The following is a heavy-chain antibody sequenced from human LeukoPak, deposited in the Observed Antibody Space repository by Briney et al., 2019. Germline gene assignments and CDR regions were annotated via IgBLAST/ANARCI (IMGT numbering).Heavy chain of an antibody. Sequence: SVKVSCKVSGYTLTELSMHWVRQAPGKGLEWMGGFDPEDGETIYAQKFQGRVTMTEDTSTDTAYMELSSLRSEDTAVYYCETEKGGGWGLLGGGGGGVFDYWGQGTLVTVSS. D-gene: IGHD1-26*01. CDR3: ETEKGGGWGLLGGGGGGVFDY. J-gene: IGHJ4*02. CDR1: GYTLTELS. V-gene: IGHV1-24*01. CDR2: FDPEDGET.